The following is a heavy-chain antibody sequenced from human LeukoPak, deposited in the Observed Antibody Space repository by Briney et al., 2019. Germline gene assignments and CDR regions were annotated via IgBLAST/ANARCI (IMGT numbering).Heavy chain of an antibody. CDR2: IYSGGST. Sequence: GGSLRLSCAASGFTVNSNYMTWVRQAPGKGLEWVSVIYSGGSTYYADSVGGRFTISRDNSKNTLYLQMNTLRAEDTAVYYCARGLQWLLDWRQGTLVTVSS. CDR1: GFTVNSNY. CDR3: ARGLQWLLD. J-gene: IGHJ4*02. D-gene: IGHD3-3*01. V-gene: IGHV3-66*02.